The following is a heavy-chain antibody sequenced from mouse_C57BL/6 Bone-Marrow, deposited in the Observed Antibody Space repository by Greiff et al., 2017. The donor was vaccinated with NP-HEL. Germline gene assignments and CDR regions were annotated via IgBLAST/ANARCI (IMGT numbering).Heavy chain of an antibody. V-gene: IGHV1-50*01. CDR1: GYTFTSYW. J-gene: IGHJ4*01. CDR3: ARPPYYAMDY. CDR2: IDPSDSYT. Sequence: QVQLQQPGAELVKPGASVKLSCKASGYTFTSYWMQWVKQRPGQGLEWIGEIDPSDSYTNYNQKFKGKATLTVDTSSSTAYMQLSSLTSEDSAVYYCARPPYYAMDYWGQGTSVTVSS.